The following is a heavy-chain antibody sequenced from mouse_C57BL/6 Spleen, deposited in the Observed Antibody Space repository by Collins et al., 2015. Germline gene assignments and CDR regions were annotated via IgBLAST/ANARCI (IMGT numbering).Heavy chain of an antibody. D-gene: IGHD2-3*01. CDR3: AGDGYYEFAY. Sequence: QVQLQQPGAELVKPGASVKLSCKASGYTFTSYWMHWVKQRPGQGLEWIGMIHPNSGSTNYNEKFKSKATLTVDKSSSAAYMQLSSLTSEDSAVYYCAGDGYYEFAYWGQGTLVTVSA. J-gene: IGHJ3*01. V-gene: IGHV1-64*01. CDR2: IHPNSGST. CDR1: GYTFTSYW.